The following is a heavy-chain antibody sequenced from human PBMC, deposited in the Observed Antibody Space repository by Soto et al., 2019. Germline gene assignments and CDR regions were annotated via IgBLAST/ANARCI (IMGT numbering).Heavy chain of an antibody. CDR3: AKPRSSLEWPPFDP. D-gene: IGHD3-3*01. CDR1: GYTFTNYA. V-gene: IGHV1-3*04. J-gene: IGHJ5*02. Sequence: ASVKVSCKASGYTFTNYAMHWMRQAPGQRLEWMGWINTGNGNTKYSQKFQGRVTITRDTSASTAYVELSSLRTEDTAVYYCAKPRSSLEWPPFDPWGHGTLVTVSS. CDR2: INTGNGNT.